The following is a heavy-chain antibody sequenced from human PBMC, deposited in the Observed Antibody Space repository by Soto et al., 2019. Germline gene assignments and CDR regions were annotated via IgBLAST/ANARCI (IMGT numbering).Heavy chain of an antibody. D-gene: IGHD5-12*01. CDR2: IYYSGST. CDR1: GGSISSGDYY. Sequence: SETLSLTCTVSGGSISSGDYYWSWIRQPPGKGLEWIGYIYYSGSTYYNPSLKSRVPISVDTSKDQFSLKLSSVTAADTAVYYCARAASGYDSEFDYWGQGTLVTVSS. CDR3: ARAASGYDSEFDY. J-gene: IGHJ4*02. V-gene: IGHV4-30-4*01.